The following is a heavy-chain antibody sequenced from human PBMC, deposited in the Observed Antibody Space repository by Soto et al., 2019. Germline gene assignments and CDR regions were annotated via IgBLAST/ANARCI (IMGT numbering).Heavy chain of an antibody. CDR1: GFTFSSYS. Sequence: GESLKISCAASGFTFSSYSMNWVRQAPGKGLEWVSYISSSSSTIYYADSVKGRFTISRDNAKNSLYLQMNSLRDEDTAVYYCARLSVDDFWSGYYFWGQGTLVTVSS. V-gene: IGHV3-48*02. CDR3: ARLSVDDFWSGYYF. CDR2: ISSSSSTI. J-gene: IGHJ4*02. D-gene: IGHD3-3*01.